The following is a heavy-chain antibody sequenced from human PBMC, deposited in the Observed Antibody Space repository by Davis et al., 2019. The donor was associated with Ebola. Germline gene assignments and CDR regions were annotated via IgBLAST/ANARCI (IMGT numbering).Heavy chain of an antibody. J-gene: IGHJ4*02. CDR1: GFTFSSYS. CDR2: ISGSGGST. V-gene: IGHV3-23*01. D-gene: IGHD2-2*02. Sequence: GESLKISCAASGFTFSSYSMNWVRQAPGKGLEWVSAISGSGGSTYYADSVKGRFTISRDNSKNTLYLQMNSLRAEDTAVYYCAKAVGDCSSTSCYTQLFDYWGQGTLVTVSS. CDR3: AKAVGDCSSTSCYTQLFDY.